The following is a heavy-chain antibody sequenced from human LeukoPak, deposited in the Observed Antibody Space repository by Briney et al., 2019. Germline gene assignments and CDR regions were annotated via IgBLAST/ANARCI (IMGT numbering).Heavy chain of an antibody. D-gene: IGHD5-18*01. J-gene: IGHJ4*02. CDR3: ARVDTAMVKAPDY. CDR2: IYYSGST. V-gene: IGHV4-61*05. Sequence: ETLSLTCTVSGGSISSSSYYWGWIRQPPGKGLEWIGYIYYSGSTNYNPSLKSRVTISVDTSKNQFSLKLSSVTAADTAVYYCARVDTAMVKAPDYWGQGTLVTVSS. CDR1: GGSISSSSYY.